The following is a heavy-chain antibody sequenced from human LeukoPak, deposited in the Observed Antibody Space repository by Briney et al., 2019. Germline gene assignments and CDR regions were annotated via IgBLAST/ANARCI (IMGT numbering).Heavy chain of an antibody. J-gene: IGHJ3*02. Sequence: GGSQRLSCAASGFTFSGSAMHWVRQASGKGLEWVGRIRSKANSYATAYAASVKGRFTISRDDSKNTAYLQMNSLKTEDTAVYYCTTRNPNAFDIWGQGTMVTVSS. CDR3: TTRNPNAFDI. CDR2: IRSKANSYAT. CDR1: GFTFSGSA. V-gene: IGHV3-73*01. D-gene: IGHD2/OR15-2a*01.